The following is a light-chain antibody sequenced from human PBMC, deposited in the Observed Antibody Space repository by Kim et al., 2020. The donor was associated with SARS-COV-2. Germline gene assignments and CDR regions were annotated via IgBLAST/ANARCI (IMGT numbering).Light chain of an antibody. Sequence: GDRVIITCQESQDINKSLNWYQHKPGKATELLIYDASNLETGVPSRFSGSGSETDFTFSINSRQPEDIATYFCQQYGNLPYTVGQGTKLE. J-gene: IGKJ2*01. CDR3: QQYGNLPYT. CDR1: QDINKS. CDR2: DAS. V-gene: IGKV1-33*01.